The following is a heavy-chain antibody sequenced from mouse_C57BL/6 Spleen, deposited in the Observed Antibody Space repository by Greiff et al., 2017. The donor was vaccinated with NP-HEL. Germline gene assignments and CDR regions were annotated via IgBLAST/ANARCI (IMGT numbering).Heavy chain of an antibody. D-gene: IGHD2-5*01. V-gene: IGHV1-26*01. CDR3: ARGYSNYGGWFAY. CDR2: INPNNGGT. J-gene: IGHJ3*01. Sequence: EVQLQQSGPELVKPGASVKISCKASGYTFTDYYMNWVKQSHGKSLEWIGDINPNNGGTSYNQKFKGKATLTVDKSSSTAYMELRSLTSEDSAVYYCARGYSNYGGWFAYWGQGTLVTVSA. CDR1: GYTFTDYY.